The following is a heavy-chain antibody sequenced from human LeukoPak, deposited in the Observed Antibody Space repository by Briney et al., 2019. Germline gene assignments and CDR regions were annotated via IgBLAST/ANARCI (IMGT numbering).Heavy chain of an antibody. J-gene: IGHJ4*02. Sequence: PGGSLRLSCAASGVTFNNAWMSWVRQAPGKGLEWVGRIKSKTDGGTTDYAAPVKGRFTISRDDSKNTLYLQMNSLKTEDTAVYYCAKDQSFRGYSSFDYWGQGTLVTVSS. CDR3: AKDQSFRGYSSFDY. CDR2: IKSKTDGGTT. CDR1: GVTFNNAW. V-gene: IGHV3-15*01. D-gene: IGHD5-18*01.